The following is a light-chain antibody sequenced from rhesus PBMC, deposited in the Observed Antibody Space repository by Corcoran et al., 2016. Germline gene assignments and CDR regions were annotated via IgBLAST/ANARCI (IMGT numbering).Light chain of an antibody. J-gene: IGKJ1*01. CDR3: QQDYSWPWT. Sequence: EIVMTQSPATLSLSPGERATLSCRASQSVSSSFAWYQQKPGRAPKVLLYGASTRATGTPDRFSGSGSGTDFTLTISSLEPEDVGVYYCQQDYSWPWTFGQGTKVEIK. CDR2: GAS. V-gene: IGKV3-42*01. CDR1: QSVSSS.